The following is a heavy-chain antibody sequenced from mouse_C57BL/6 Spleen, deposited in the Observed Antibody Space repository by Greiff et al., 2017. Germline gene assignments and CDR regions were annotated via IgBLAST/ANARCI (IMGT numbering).Heavy chain of an antibody. J-gene: IGHJ2*01. CDR2: IDPSDSYT. Sequence: VQLQQPGAELVRPGTSVKLSCKASGYTFTSYWMHWVKQRPGQGLEWIGVIDPSDSYTNYNQKFKGKATLTVDTSSSTAYMQLSSLTSEDSAVYYCARRVTTHFDYWGQGTTLTVSS. CDR3: ARRVTTHFDY. V-gene: IGHV1-59*01. CDR1: GYTFTSYW. D-gene: IGHD2-2*01.